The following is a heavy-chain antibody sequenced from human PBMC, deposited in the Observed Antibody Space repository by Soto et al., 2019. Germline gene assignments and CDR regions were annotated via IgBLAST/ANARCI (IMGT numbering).Heavy chain of an antibody. V-gene: IGHV1-69*13. CDR1: GGTFSSYA. CDR2: IIPIFGTA. CDR3: AREEIRSGGRGNLDY. Sequence: ASVKVSCKASGGTFSSYAISWVRQAPGQGLEWMGGIIPIFGTANYAQKFQGRVTITADESTSTAYMELSSLRSEDTAVYYCAREEIRSGGRGNLDYWGQGTLVTVSS. D-gene: IGHD2-15*01. J-gene: IGHJ4*02.